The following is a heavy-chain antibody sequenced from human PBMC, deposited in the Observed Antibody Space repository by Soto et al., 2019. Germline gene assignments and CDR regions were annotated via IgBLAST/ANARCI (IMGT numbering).Heavy chain of an antibody. V-gene: IGHV1-8*01. CDR3: AGGGLGYCSGGSCFDP. D-gene: IGHD2-15*01. J-gene: IGHJ5*02. CDR1: GYTFTSYD. CDR2: MNPNSGNT. Sequence: ASVKVSCKASGYTFTSYDINWVRQATGQGLEWMGWMNPNSGNTGYAQKFQGRVTMTRNTSISTAYMELSSLRSEDTAVYYCAGGGLGYCSGGSCFDPWGQGTLVTVSS.